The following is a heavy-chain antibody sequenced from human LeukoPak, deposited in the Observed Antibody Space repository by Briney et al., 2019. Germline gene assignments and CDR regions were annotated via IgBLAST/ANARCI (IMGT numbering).Heavy chain of an antibody. J-gene: IGHJ6*02. Sequence: VASVKVSCKASGYTFTGYYMHWVRQAPGQGLEWMGWINPNSGGTNYAQKFQGRVTMTRDTSISTAYMELSRLRSDDTAVYYCAFNPGFYQPPYYGMDVWGQGTTVTVSS. CDR2: INPNSGGT. V-gene: IGHV1-2*02. CDR3: AFNPGFYQPPYYGMDV. CDR1: GYTFTGYY. D-gene: IGHD2-2*01.